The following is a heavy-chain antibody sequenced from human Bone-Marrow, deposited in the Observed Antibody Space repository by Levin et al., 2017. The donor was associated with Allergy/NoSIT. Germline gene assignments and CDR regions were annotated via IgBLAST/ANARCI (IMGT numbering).Heavy chain of an antibody. J-gene: IGHJ4*02. CDR1: GFIFSNYA. CDR2: ISGSGGNT. Sequence: GGSLRLSCAASGFIFSNYAMDWVRQAPGKGLEWVSQISGSGGNTHYADSVKGRFTFSRDNSKNTLYLQMNSLRAEDTAVYYCAGYDTSAYHSPFDYWGQGTLVTVSS. D-gene: IGHD3-22*01. V-gene: IGHV3-23*01. CDR3: AGYDTSAYHSPFDY.